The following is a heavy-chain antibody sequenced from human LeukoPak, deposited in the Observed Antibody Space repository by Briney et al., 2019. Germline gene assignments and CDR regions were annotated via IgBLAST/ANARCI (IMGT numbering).Heavy chain of an antibody. CDR1: GGSFSGYY. J-gene: IGHJ4*02. CDR2: INHSGST. Sequence: PSETLSLTCAVYGGSFSGYYWSWIRQPPGKGLEWIGEINHSGSTNYNPSLKSRVTISVDPSKNQFSLKLSSVTAADTAVYYCARRPDFWSGYYSHFDYWGQGTLVTVSS. V-gene: IGHV4-34*01. CDR3: ARRPDFWSGYYSHFDY. D-gene: IGHD3-3*01.